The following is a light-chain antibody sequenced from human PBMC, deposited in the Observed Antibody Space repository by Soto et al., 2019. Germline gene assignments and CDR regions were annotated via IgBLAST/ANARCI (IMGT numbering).Light chain of an antibody. J-gene: IGKJ1*01. CDR2: AAS. V-gene: IGKV1-12*01. CDR1: QAISSW. CDR3: QKYDSAPWT. Sequence: DIQMTQSPSSVSASVGDRVTITCRASQAISSWLAWYQQKPGKAPKLLIYAASSLQSGVPSRFRGSGSGTEFTLTISSLQPEDFATYYCQKYDSAPWTFGQGTKVEIK.